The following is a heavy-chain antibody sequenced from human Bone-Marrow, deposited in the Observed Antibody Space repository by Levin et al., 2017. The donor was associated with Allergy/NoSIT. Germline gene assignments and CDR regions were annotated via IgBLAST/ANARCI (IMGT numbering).Heavy chain of an antibody. CDR1: GYTFTGYY. CDR3: ARSTGWELLVYFDY. J-gene: IGHJ4*02. CDR2: INPNSGGT. D-gene: IGHD1-26*01. V-gene: IGHV1-2*04. Sequence: ASVKVSCKASGYTFTGYYMHWVRQAPGQGLEWMGWINPNSGGTNYAQKFQGWVTMTRDTSISTAYMELSRLRSDDTAVYYCARSTGWELLVYFDYWGQGTLVTVSS.